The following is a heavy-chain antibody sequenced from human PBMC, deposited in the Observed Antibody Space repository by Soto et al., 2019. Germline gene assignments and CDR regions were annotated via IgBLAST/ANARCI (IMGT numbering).Heavy chain of an antibody. CDR3: AKDLGVGQWLVHNEFDY. CDR2: ISGSGGST. CDR1: GFTFSSYA. Sequence: GGSLRLSCAASGFTFSSYAMSWVRQAPGKGLEWVSAISGSGGSTYYADSVKGRFTISRDNSKNTLYLQMNSLRAEDTAVYYCAKDLGVGQWLVHNEFDYWGQGTLVTVSS. J-gene: IGHJ4*02. D-gene: IGHD6-19*01. V-gene: IGHV3-23*01.